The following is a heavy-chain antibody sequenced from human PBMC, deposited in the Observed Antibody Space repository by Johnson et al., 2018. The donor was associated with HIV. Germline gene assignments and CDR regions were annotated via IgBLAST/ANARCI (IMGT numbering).Heavy chain of an antibody. CDR2: LGGSNK. CDR1: GLNFSDYG. J-gene: IGHJ3*02. Sequence: QVQLVESGGGVVQPGRSLRLSCAASGLNFSDYGFHWVRQAPGKGLEWVSSLGGSNKYYADSVKGRFTISRDNSKNTLYLQMNSLRAEDTAVYYCARKGDAFDIWGQGTKVTVSS. CDR3: ARKGDAFDI. V-gene: IGHV3-33*08.